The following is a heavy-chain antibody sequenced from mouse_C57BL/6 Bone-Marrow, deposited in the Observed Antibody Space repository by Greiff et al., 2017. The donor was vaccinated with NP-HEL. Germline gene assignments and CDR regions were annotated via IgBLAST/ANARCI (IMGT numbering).Heavy chain of an antibody. D-gene: IGHD2-13*01. Sequence: VQLQQSGPELVKPGASVKISCKASGYTFTDYYMNWVKQSHGQSLEWIGDINPNNGGTSYNQKFKGKATLTVAKSSSTAYMELRSLTSEDSAVYYCARRGEGYFDVWGTGTTVTVAS. CDR2: INPNNGGT. CDR3: ARRGEGYFDV. V-gene: IGHV1-26*01. CDR1: GYTFTDYY. J-gene: IGHJ1*03.